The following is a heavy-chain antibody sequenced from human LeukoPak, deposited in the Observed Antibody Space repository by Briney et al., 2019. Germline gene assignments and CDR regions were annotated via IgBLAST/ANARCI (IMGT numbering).Heavy chain of an antibody. CDR2: ISGSNITI. CDR1: GFSFSDYY. CDR3: ARRSWSHAFDV. V-gene: IGHV3-11*01. Sequence: PGGSLRLSCAASGFSFSDYYMSWIRQAPGKGLEWISYISGSNITIYYTDSVKGRFTISRDNTKKLLYLQMDSLRAEDTVTYYCARRSWSHAFDVWGRGTFVTVSS. D-gene: IGHD2-15*01. J-gene: IGHJ3*01.